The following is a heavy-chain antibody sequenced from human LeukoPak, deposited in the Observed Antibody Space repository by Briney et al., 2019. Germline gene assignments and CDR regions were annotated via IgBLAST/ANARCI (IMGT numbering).Heavy chain of an antibody. CDR3: ARALTVLRYFDWLL. Sequence: ASVKVSCKASGYIFTTYGINWVRQAPGQGLEWMGWISTYNGNTNYAWKFQGRVTMTTDTSTTTAYMELRSLRSDDTAVYYCARALTVLRYFDWLLWGQGTLVTVSS. CDR1: GYIFTTYG. CDR2: ISTYNGNT. V-gene: IGHV1-18*01. D-gene: IGHD3-9*01. J-gene: IGHJ4*02.